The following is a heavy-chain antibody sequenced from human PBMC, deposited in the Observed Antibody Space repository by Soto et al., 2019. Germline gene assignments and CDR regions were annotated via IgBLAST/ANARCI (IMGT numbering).Heavy chain of an antibody. CDR3: AVSRDGYSMDV. D-gene: IGHD2-2*01. Sequence: QVQLQESGPGLVKPSQTLSLTCTVSGGSISSGGYYWSWIRQHPGKGLEWIGYIYYSGSTYYNPSLKSRVTISVDTSKDQFSLKLMAVTAADTAVYYCAVSRDGYSMDVWGQGTTVTVSS. V-gene: IGHV4-31*03. CDR2: IYYSGST. J-gene: IGHJ6*02. CDR1: GGSISSGGYY.